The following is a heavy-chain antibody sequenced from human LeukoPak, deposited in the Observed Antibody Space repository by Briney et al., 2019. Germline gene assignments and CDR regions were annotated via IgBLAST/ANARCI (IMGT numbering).Heavy chain of an antibody. J-gene: IGHJ4*02. Sequence: PSETLSLTCAVSGGSISSSNWWSWVRQPPGKGLEWIGEIYHSGSTNYNPSLKSRVTISVDKSKNQFSLKLSSVTAADTAVYYCAGAREFSSSSGRAYYFDYWGQGTLVTVSS. CDR2: IYHSGST. CDR1: GGSISSSNW. V-gene: IGHV4-4*02. D-gene: IGHD6-6*01. CDR3: AGAREFSSSSGRAYYFDY.